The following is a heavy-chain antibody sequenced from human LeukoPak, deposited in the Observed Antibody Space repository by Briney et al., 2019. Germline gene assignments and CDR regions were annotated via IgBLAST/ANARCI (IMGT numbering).Heavy chain of an antibody. V-gene: IGHV3-21*01. CDR2: ISSSSSYI. Sequence: PGGSLRLSCAASGFTFSSYSMNWVRQAPGKGLEWVSSISSSSSYIYYADSVKGRFTISRDNAKNSLYLQMNSLRAEDTAVYYCARAWDSVSLEDYYYYYGMDVWGQGTTVTVSS. CDR3: ARAWDSVSLEDYYYYYGMDV. CDR1: GFTFSSYS. D-gene: IGHD3-10*01. J-gene: IGHJ6*02.